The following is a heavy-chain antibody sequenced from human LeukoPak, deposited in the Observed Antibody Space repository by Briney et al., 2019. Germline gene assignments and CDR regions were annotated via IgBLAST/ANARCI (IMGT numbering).Heavy chain of an antibody. V-gene: IGHV4-34*01. J-gene: IGHJ4*02. CDR1: GGSFSGYY. D-gene: IGHD6-19*01. Sequence: PSETLSLTCAVYGGSFSGYYWSWIRHSRGKGLEGIGEISHSGSTNYNPSLKSRVTISVDTSKNQFSLKLSSVDAADTAVYYCARERQWLVHNGFDYWGQGTLVTVSS. CDR3: ARERQWLVHNGFDY. CDR2: ISHSGST.